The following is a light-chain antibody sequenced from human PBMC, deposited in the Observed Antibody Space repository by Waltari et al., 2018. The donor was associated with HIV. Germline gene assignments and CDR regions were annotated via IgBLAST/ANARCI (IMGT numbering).Light chain of an antibody. V-gene: IGLV2-23*01. CDR3: CSYAGSSTLEV. CDR2: EGS. J-gene: IGLJ2*01. Sequence: QSALTQPASGSGSPGQSITLPCTGTSSDVGRYNLVSWYQQHPGKAPKLMIYEGSKRPSGVSNRFSGSKSGNTASLTISGLQAEDEADYYCCSYAGSSTLEVFGGGTKLTVL. CDR1: SSDVGRYNL.